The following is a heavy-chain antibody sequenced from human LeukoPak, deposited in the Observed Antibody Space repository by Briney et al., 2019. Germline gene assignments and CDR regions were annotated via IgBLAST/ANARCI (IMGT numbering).Heavy chain of an antibody. J-gene: IGHJ4*02. CDR1: GGSISSSSYY. D-gene: IGHD5-12*01. V-gene: IGHV4-39*07. CDR2: IYYSGRT. CDR3: ARRILRFSGGYYFHY. Sequence: PSETLSLTCTVSGGSISSSSYYWGWIRQPPGKGLEWIGSIYYSGRTYYNPSLESRVTISVDTSKNQFSLKLSSVTAADTAVYCCARRILRFSGGYYFHYWAQGTLVSVSS.